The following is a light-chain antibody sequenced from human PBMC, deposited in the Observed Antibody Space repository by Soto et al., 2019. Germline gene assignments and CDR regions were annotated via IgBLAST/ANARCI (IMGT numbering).Light chain of an antibody. J-gene: IGKJ1*01. CDR2: DTS. V-gene: IGKV3-20*01. Sequence: EIVLTQSPGTLSLSPGERAVLSCRASQTIANIYLAWYQHKPGRPPRLLIYDTSTRATGTPDRFIGSGSGTDFTLTISRLELEDFAVYYCQQYSGSPETFGPGTKVEIK. CDR1: QTIANIY. CDR3: QQYSGSPET.